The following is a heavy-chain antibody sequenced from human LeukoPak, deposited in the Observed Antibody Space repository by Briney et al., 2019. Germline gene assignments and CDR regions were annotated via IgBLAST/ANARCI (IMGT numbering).Heavy chain of an antibody. CDR3: ARVMRQQLVLIDY. CDR1: GFTFSSYG. V-gene: IGHV3-33*08. Sequence: GGSLRLSCVASGFTFSSYGMHWVRQAPGKGLEWVAAIWYDGSNKYYADSVKGRFTISRDNSKNTLYLQMNSLRAEDTAVYYCARVMRQQLVLIDYWGQGTLVTVSS. D-gene: IGHD6-13*01. CDR2: IWYDGSNK. J-gene: IGHJ4*02.